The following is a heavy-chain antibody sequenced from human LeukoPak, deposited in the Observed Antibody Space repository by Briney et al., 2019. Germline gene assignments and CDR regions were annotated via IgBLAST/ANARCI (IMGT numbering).Heavy chain of an antibody. D-gene: IGHD2-15*01. CDR3: ARSKIWYSTDAFDI. Sequence: GGSLRLFCAASGFTLSSHWMHWVRQAPRKGLVGVSRINGDGSNTTYADSVKGRFTISRDNAKNTLYLQMSSRRAEDTAVYHCARSKIWYSTDAFDIWGQGTMVTVSS. CDR1: GFTLSSHW. CDR2: INGDGSNT. V-gene: IGHV3-74*03. J-gene: IGHJ3*02.